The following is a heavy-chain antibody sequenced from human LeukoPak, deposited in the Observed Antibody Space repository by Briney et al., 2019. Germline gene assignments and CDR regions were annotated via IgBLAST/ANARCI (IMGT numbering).Heavy chain of an antibody. Sequence: SETLSLTCAVYGGSFSGYYWGWIRQPPGKGLGWIGEINHSGSTNYNPSLKSRVTMSVDTSKNQFSLKLSSVTAADTAVYYCARGLFWSGYYWFDPWGQGTLVTVSS. D-gene: IGHD3-3*01. V-gene: IGHV4-34*01. J-gene: IGHJ5*02. CDR2: INHSGST. CDR3: ARGLFWSGYYWFDP. CDR1: GGSFSGYY.